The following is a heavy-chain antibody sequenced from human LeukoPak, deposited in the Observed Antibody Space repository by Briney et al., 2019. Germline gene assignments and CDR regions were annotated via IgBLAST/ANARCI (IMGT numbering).Heavy chain of an antibody. D-gene: IGHD6-19*01. V-gene: IGHV3-23*01. CDR1: GFTFSSYA. J-gene: IGHJ4*02. CDR3: AKAQAVGGYSSGWYGLGVDY. Sequence: GGSLRLSCAASGFTFSSYAMSWVRQAPGKGLEWVSAISGSAGSTYYADSVKGRFTISRDNSKNTLYLQMNSLRAEDTAVYYCAKAQAVGGYSSGWYGLGVDYWGQGTLVTVSS. CDR2: ISGSAGST.